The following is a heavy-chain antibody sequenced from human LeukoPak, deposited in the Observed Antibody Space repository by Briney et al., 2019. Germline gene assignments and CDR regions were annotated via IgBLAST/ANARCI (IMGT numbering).Heavy chain of an antibody. CDR3: AGAEDDYGDYY. Sequence: GGSLRLSCAASGFTFSSYAMHWVRRAPGKGLEYVSAISSNGGSTYYANSVKGRFTISRDNSKNTLYLQMGSLRAEDMAVYYCAGAEDDYGDYYWGQGTLVTVSS. V-gene: IGHV3-64*01. CDR1: GFTFSSYA. CDR2: ISSNGGST. D-gene: IGHD4-17*01. J-gene: IGHJ4*02.